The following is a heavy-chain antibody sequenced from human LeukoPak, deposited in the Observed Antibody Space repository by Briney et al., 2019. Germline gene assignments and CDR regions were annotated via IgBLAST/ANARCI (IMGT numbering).Heavy chain of an antibody. D-gene: IGHD4-17*01. V-gene: IGHV3-21*01. CDR1: GFTFSSYS. CDR3: ARVKGAYGDSPFDY. Sequence: GGSLRLSCAASGFTFSSYSMNWVRQAPGKGLEWVSSISSSSSYIYYADSVKGRFTISRDNAKNSLYLQMNSLRAEDTAVYYCARVKGAYGDSPFDYWDKGTLVTVSS. CDR2: ISSSSSYI. J-gene: IGHJ4*02.